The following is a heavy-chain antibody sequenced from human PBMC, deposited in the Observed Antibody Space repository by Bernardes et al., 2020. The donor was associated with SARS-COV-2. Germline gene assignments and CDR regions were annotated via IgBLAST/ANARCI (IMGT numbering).Heavy chain of an antibody. J-gene: IGHJ4*02. D-gene: IGHD2-15*01. V-gene: IGHV3-30-3*01. CDR3: ARVGGYCSGGSCSGGFDY. Sequence: GGSLRLSCAASGFTFSSYAMHWVRQAPGKGLEWVAVISYDGSNKYYADSVKGRFTISRDNSKNTLYLQMNSLRAEDTAVYYCARVGGYCSGGSCSGGFDYWGQGTLVTVSS. CDR1: GFTFSSYA. CDR2: ISYDGSNK.